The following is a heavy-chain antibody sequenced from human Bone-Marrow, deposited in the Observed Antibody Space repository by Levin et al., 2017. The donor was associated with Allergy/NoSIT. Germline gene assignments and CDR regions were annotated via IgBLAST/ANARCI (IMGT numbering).Heavy chain of an antibody. V-gene: IGHV3-30*03. D-gene: IGHD4-11*01. CDR3: HDDYSNYVGGY. CDR2: ITYDGSRK. Sequence: AGGSLRLSCAASGFTFSSYEMNWVRQAPGKGLEWVAVITYDGSRKNYADSVKGRFTISRDNSKSMLYLEMNSLRVEDTAVYYCHDDYSNYVGGYWGQGTLVTVSS. CDR1: GFTFSSYE. J-gene: IGHJ4*02.